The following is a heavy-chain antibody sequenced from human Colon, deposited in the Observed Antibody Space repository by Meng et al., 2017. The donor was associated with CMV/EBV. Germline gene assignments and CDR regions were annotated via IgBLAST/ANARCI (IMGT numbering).Heavy chain of an antibody. CDR2: LNHSGST. J-gene: IGHJ4*02. CDR3: ARGRNGWLLPLDS. CDR1: GGSFNAYY. Sequence: QVQLQQWGAGLLKPSETLSRACASSGGSFNAYYLTWIRQSPGKGLEWIGELNHSGSTNYNPSLKSRVTISIDTSKRHFSLRLTSVTAADTAVYYCARGRNGWLLPLDSWGQGTLVTVSS. V-gene: IGHV4-34*01. D-gene: IGHD3-3*01.